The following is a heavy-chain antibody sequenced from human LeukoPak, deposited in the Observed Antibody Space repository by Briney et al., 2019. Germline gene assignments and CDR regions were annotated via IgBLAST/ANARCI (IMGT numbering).Heavy chain of an antibody. D-gene: IGHD1-14*01. Sequence: GGSLRLSRAASGFTFSSYSMHWVRLAAGKGLEWVCGSNSLIYYADSVKGRFIISRDNAKNSLYLQMNSLRAEDTAVYYCARAGSIDSWGQGTLVTVSS. CDR2: GSNSLI. CDR1: GFTFSSYS. V-gene: IGHV3-21*01. CDR3: ARAGSIDS. J-gene: IGHJ4*02.